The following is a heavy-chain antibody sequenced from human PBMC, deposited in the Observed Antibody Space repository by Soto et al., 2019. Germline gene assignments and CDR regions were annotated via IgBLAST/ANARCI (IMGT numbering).Heavy chain of an antibody. CDR2: INAGNGNT. V-gene: IGHV1-3*01. CDR1: GYTFTSYA. CDR3: ARALGYCSSTSCPYFDY. J-gene: IGHJ4*02. Sequence: ASVKVSCKASGYTFTSYAMHWVRQAPGQRLEWMGWINAGNGNTKYSQKFQGRVTITRDTSASTAYMELSSLRSEDTAVYYCARALGYCSSTSCPYFDYWGQGTLVTVSS. D-gene: IGHD2-2*01.